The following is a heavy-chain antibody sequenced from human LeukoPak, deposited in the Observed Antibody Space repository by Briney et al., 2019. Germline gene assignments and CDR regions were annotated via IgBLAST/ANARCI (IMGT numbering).Heavy chain of an antibody. CDR1: GFTFSSYA. J-gene: IGHJ4*02. V-gene: IGHV3-30*04. Sequence: GRSLRLSCATSGFTFSSYAMHWVRQAPGKGLEWVALISYDGSNKYYADSVKGRFTISRDNSKNTLYRQMTSLRAEDTAVCYCARDADIAVAGHFDYWGQGTLVTVSS. CDR2: ISYDGSNK. CDR3: ARDADIAVAGHFDY. D-gene: IGHD6-19*01.